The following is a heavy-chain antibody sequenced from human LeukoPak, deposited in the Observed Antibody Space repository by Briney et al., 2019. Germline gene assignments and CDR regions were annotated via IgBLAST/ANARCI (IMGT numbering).Heavy chain of an antibody. J-gene: IGHJ4*02. CDR1: GFTFSSYS. D-gene: IGHD4-23*01. V-gene: IGHV3-48*01. CDR3: AKVTLYGGNY. Sequence: GGSLRLSCAASGFTFSSYSMNWVRQAPGKGLEWVSYISSSSSTIYYADSVKGRFTISRDNSKNTLYLQMNSLRAEDTAVYYCAKVTLYGGNYWGQGTLVTVSS. CDR2: ISSSSSTI.